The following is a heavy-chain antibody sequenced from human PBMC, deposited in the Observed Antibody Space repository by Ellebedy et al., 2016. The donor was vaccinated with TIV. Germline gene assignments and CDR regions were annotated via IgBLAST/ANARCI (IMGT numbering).Heavy chain of an antibody. CDR3: ARLGEVGAFDY. CDR1: GGSISSSSYY. D-gene: IGHD1-26*01. J-gene: IGHJ4*02. Sequence: MPSETLSLTCTVSGGSISSSSYYWGWIRQPPGKGLEWIGSIYYSGSTNYNPSLKSRVTISVDTSKNQFSLKLSSVTAADTAVYYCARLGEVGAFDYWGQGTLVTVSS. V-gene: IGHV4-39*07. CDR2: IYYSGST.